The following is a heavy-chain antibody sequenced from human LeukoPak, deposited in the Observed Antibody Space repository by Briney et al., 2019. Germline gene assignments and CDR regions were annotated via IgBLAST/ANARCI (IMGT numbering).Heavy chain of an antibody. CDR2: INHSGST. V-gene: IGHV4-34*01. CDR1: GGSFSGYY. J-gene: IGHJ4*02. CDR3: ASGALDYYDSSGLYFDS. D-gene: IGHD3-22*01. Sequence: SETLSLTCAVYGGSFSGYYWSWIRQPPGKGLEWIGEINHSGSTNCNPSLKSRVTISVDTSKNQFSLKLSSVTAADTAVYFCASGALDYYDSSGLYFDSWGQGTLVTVSS.